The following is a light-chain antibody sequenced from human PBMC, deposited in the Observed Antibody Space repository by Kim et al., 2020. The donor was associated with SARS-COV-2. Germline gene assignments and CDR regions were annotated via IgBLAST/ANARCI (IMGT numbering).Light chain of an antibody. CDR1: SSNIGADYA. Sequence: QTVTISFTGSSSNIGADYAVPWYQQFPGTAPKLLIYINTNRPSGVPDRFSGSKSGTSASLAITGLQPEDEADYYCQSYDSSLSGSVFGGGTQLTVL. V-gene: IGLV1-40*01. J-gene: IGLJ7*01. CDR3: QSYDSSLSGSV. CDR2: INT.